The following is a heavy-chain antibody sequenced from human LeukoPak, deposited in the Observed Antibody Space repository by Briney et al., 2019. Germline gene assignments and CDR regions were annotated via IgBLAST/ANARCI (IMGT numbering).Heavy chain of an antibody. D-gene: IGHD5-12*01. Sequence: GGSLRLSCVASAFTFSSYAMSWVRQAPGKGLEWVAAISGRGGSTYYADSVKGRFTISRDNSKNSLYLQMNSLRAEDTALYYCAKDRGYSGYDSPGGDYYYMDVWGKGTTVTVSS. CDR2: ISGRGGST. J-gene: IGHJ6*03. CDR3: AKDRGYSGYDSPGGDYYYMDV. V-gene: IGHV3-23*01. CDR1: AFTFSSYA.